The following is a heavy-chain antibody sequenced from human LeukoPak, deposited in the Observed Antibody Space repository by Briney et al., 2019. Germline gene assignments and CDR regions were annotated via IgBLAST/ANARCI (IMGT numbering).Heavy chain of an antibody. Sequence: PSGTLSLTCTVSGGSISSYYWSWIRQPAGKGLEWIGRIYTSGSPIYSPPLQSRVSMSVDTSKNQFSLKLSSVTAADTAVYYCASSSGYLRWYFDLWGRGTLVTVSS. J-gene: IGHJ2*01. CDR1: GGSISSYY. V-gene: IGHV4-4*07. D-gene: IGHD3-22*01. CDR2: IYTSGSP. CDR3: ASSSGYLRWYFDL.